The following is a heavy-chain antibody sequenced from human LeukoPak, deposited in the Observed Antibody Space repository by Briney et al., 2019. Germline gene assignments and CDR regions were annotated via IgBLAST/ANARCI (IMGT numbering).Heavy chain of an antibody. CDR2: INPNSGGT. CDR1: GYTFTGYY. Sequence: ASVKVSCKASGYTFTGYYMHWVRQAPGQGLEWMGWINPNSGGTNYAQKFQGRVTMTRDTSISTAYMELSRLRSDDTAVYYCARASWDYGDPGAFDYWGQGTLVTVSS. D-gene: IGHD4-17*01. CDR3: ARASWDYGDPGAFDY. J-gene: IGHJ4*02. V-gene: IGHV1-2*02.